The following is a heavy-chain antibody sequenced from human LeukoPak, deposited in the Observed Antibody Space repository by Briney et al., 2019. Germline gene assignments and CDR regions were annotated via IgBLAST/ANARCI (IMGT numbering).Heavy chain of an antibody. J-gene: IGHJ4*02. Sequence: SQTLSLTCTVSGGSISSGSYYWSWIRQPAGKGLEWIGRIHTSRSTNYNPSLKSRVTISVDTSKNQFSLKLSSVTAADTAVYYCARSSGYYLYYFDYWGQGTLVTVSS. V-gene: IGHV4-61*02. D-gene: IGHD3-22*01. CDR2: IHTSRST. CDR3: ARSSGYYLYYFDY. CDR1: GGSISSGSYY.